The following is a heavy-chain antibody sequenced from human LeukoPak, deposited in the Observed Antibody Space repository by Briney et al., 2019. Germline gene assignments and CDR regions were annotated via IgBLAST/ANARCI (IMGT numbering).Heavy chain of an antibody. V-gene: IGHV3-74*01. Sequence: PGGSLRLSCRASGFTFNSYWMDWVRHVPGKGLVWVSRINSDGSSTSYAESVKGRFTISRDHAKNTLFLQMNSLRSEDTALYYCTRLMVVRGVIIDYWGQGTLVAVSS. D-gene: IGHD3-10*01. J-gene: IGHJ4*02. CDR2: INSDGSST. CDR3: TRLMVVRGVIIDY. CDR1: GFTFNSYW.